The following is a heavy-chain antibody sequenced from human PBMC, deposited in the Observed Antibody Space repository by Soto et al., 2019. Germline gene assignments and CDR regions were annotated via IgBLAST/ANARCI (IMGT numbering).Heavy chain of an antibody. CDR2: IWYDGSNK. CDR3: TSYGGRSRDYYSGIDV. D-gene: IGHD3-10*01. V-gene: IGHV3-33*01. CDR1: GFTFSSYG. Sequence: PGGSLRLSCAVSGFTFSSYGMHWVRQAPGKGLEWVAVIWYDGSNKYYADSVKGRFTISRDNSKNTLYLQMNSLRAEDTAVYYCTSYGGRSRDYYSGIDVWGQGTKVPVS. J-gene: IGHJ6*02.